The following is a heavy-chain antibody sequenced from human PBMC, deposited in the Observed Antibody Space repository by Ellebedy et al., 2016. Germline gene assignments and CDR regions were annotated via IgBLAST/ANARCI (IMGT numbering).Heavy chain of an antibody. CDR3: ATRHNGAFDI. CDR2: IYSGGSS. J-gene: IGHJ3*02. V-gene: IGHV3-53*01. Sequence: GGSLRLXCAGSRFIVNSNYMTWVRQAPGKGLEWVSVIYSGGSSYYADSVQDRFTTSRDSSKNTLYLQMNSLRAEDTAVYYCATRHNGAFDIWGRGTMVTVSS. CDR1: RFIVNSNY. D-gene: IGHD1-14*01.